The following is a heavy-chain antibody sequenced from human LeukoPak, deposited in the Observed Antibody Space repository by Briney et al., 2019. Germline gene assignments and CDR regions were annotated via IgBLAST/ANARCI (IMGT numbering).Heavy chain of an antibody. Sequence: SETLSLTCAVYGGSFSGYYWSWIRQPPGKGLEWIGEINHSGGTNFNPSRKSRVTISVDTSKNQFSLKLSSVTAADTAVYYCARAGAYGDYVSQYNWFDPWGQGTLVTVSS. V-gene: IGHV4-34*01. CDR1: GGSFSGYY. D-gene: IGHD4-17*01. CDR2: INHSGGT. CDR3: ARAGAYGDYVSQYNWFDP. J-gene: IGHJ5*02.